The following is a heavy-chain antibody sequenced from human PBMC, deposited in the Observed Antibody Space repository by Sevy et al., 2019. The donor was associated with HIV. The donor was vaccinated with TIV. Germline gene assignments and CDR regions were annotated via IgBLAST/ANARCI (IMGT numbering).Heavy chain of an antibody. J-gene: IGHJ4*02. Sequence: ASVKVSCKASGYTFTGYYMHWVRQAPGQGLEWMGRINPNSGGTNYAQKFQGRVTMTRDTSISTAYMELSRLRSDDTAAYYCARVKNIYGSGNFPPDYWGQGTLVTVSS. CDR1: GYTFTGYY. CDR3: ARVKNIYGSGNFPPDY. D-gene: IGHD3-10*01. CDR2: INPNSGGT. V-gene: IGHV1-2*06.